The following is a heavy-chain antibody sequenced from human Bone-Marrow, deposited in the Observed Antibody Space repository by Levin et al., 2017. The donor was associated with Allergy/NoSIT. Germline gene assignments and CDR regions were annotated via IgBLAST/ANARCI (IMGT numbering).Heavy chain of an antibody. CDR3: ARDVIHPTSGGYLDV. CDR2: IFHTGDA. D-gene: IGHD3-10*01. Sequence: SETLSLTCDVSGASISDSNWWTWVRQPPNKGLEWIGEIFHTGDASYNPSLESRVTIELDKSKNHLSLNLTSVTAADTAVYYCARDVIHPTSGGYLDVWGQGTTVTVSS. CDR1: GASISDSNW. V-gene: IGHV4/OR15-8*02. J-gene: IGHJ6*02.